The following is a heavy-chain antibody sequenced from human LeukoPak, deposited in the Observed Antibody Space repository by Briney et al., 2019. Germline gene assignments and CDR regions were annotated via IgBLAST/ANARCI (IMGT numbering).Heavy chain of an antibody. CDR3: ARAVAGGSYSDFDY. CDR1: GYTFTGYY. D-gene: IGHD1-26*01. J-gene: IGHJ4*02. Sequence: ASVKVSCKASGYTFTGYYMHWVRQAPGQGLEWMGWINPNSGGTNYAQKFQGRVTMTRDTSISTAYMELSRLRSDDTAVYYCARAVAGGSYSDFDYWGQGTQVTVSS. V-gene: IGHV1-2*02. CDR2: INPNSGGT.